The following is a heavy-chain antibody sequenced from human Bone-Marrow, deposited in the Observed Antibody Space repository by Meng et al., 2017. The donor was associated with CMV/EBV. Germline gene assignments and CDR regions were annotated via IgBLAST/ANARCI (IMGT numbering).Heavy chain of an antibody. J-gene: IGHJ6*02. CDR1: GFTFSSYE. V-gene: IGHV3-48*03. CDR2: ISSSGSTI. CDR3: ARGAYCTNGVCRDYYYYGMDV. D-gene: IGHD2-8*01. Sequence: GESLKISCAASGFTFSSYEMNWVRQAPGKGLEWVSYISSSGSTIYYADSVKGRFTISRDNAKNSLYLQMNSLRAEDTAVYYCARGAYCTNGVCRDYYYYGMDVWGQGTRVTV.